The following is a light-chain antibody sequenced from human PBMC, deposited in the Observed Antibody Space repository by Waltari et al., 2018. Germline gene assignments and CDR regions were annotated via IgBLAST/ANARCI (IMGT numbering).Light chain of an antibody. J-gene: IGKJ2*01. V-gene: IGKV1-5*01. Sequence: DIQMTQSPSTLSASIGDRVTNTCRASQSLSSWLAWYQQSPGTAPKLLVYDASTLQSGVPSRFSGSGSGTEFTLTISSLQPEDFATYYCQQYHRYSTFGQGTKLEIK. CDR1: QSLSSW. CDR2: DAS. CDR3: QQYHRYST.